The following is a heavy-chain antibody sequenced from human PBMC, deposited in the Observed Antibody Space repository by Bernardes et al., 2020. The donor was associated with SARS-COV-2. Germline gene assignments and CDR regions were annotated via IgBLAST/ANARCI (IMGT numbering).Heavy chain of an antibody. Sequence: ASVKVSCKASGYTFTGYYMHWVRQAPGQGLEWMGWINPNSGGTNYAQKFQGRVTMTRDTSISTAYMELSRLRSDDTAVYYCARVHVDTAMVGNWFDPWGQGTLVTVSS. CDR3: ARVHVDTAMVGNWFDP. J-gene: IGHJ5*02. CDR1: GYTFTGYY. V-gene: IGHV1-2*02. CDR2: INPNSGGT. D-gene: IGHD5-18*01.